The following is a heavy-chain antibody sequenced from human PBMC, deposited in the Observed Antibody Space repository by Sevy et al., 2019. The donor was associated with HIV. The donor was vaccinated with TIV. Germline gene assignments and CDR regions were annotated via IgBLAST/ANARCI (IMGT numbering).Heavy chain of an antibody. Sequence: GGSLRLSCAASGFTFSTYNMNWVRQAPGKGLEWVSSISSSSIYMYYADSVKGRFTISRDNAKDSLFLQMNSLRAEDTAVYYCSREGDILTGQYIYHDFDYWGQGTLVTVSS. CDR2: ISSSSIYM. D-gene: IGHD3-9*01. CDR3: SREGDILTGQYIYHDFDY. CDR1: GFTFSTYN. J-gene: IGHJ4*02. V-gene: IGHV3-21*01.